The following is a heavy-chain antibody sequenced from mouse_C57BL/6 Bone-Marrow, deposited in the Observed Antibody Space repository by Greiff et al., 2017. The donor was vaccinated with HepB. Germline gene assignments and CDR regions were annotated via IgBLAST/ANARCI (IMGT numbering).Heavy chain of an antibody. D-gene: IGHD1-1*01. CDR1: GYTFTSYW. J-gene: IGHJ1*03. V-gene: IGHV1-55*01. Sequence: QVQLQQPGAELVKPGASVKMSCKASGYTFTSYWITWVKQRPGQGLEWIGDIYPGSGSTNYNEKFKSKATLTVDTSSGTAYMQLSSLTSEDSAVYYCAREDAESSSYSYWYFDVWGTGTTVTVSS. CDR2: IYPGSGST. CDR3: AREDAESSSYSYWYFDV.